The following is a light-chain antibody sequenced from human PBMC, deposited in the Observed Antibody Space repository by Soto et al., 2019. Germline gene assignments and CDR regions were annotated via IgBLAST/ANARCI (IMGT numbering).Light chain of an antibody. J-gene: IGKJ1*01. CDR3: QQYGSSPGT. V-gene: IGKV3-20*01. CDR1: QSVSRSY. Sequence: EIVLTQSPGTLSLSPGERATLSCRASQSVSRSYLAWYQQKPGQAPRLLIYGASSRATGIPDRFSGSGSGTDFTLTISRLEPEDFAVYYCQQYGSSPGTCGQGTNVEIK. CDR2: GAS.